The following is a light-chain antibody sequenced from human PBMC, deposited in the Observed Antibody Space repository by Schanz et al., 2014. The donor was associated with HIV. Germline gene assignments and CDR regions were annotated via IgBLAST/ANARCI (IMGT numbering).Light chain of an antibody. V-gene: IGKV1-27*01. CDR2: AAS. CDR3: QSSFSNT. CDR1: QGISNY. J-gene: IGKJ2*01. Sequence: DIQMTQSPSSLSASVGDRVSITCRTSQGISNYLAWYQQKPGKVPKLLIYAASTLQGGVPSRLSGSGSGTDFTLTISSLQPEDVATYYCQSSFSNTFGQGTKVEIK.